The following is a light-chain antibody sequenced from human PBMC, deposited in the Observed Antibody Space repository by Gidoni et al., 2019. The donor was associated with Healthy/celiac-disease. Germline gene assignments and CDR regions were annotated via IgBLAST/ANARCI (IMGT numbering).Light chain of an antibody. CDR3: VLYMGSGIWV. V-gene: IGLV8-61*01. CDR2: STN. J-gene: IGLJ3*02. CDR1: SGSVSTSYY. Sequence: QTLLTQAPSFSVSSGGTATLTCGLSSGSVSTSYYPSCYQQTPDQAPRTLIYSTNTRSSAVPDRFSGSILGNKAALTITGAQADDESDYYCVLYMGSGIWVFGGGTKLTVL.